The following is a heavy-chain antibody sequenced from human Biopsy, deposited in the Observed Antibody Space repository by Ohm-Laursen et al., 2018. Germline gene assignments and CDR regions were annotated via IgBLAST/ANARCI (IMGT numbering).Heavy chain of an antibody. CDR3: AHRQKWTFDF. CDR2: IYGDDNK. Sequence: THALTLPCSFSCLSLTNGGLSEGWTRQSPERALEWLGLIYGDDNKRYSPSLKSRLLITKDTSKNQVVLTLTNVDPVDTGTYYCAHRQKWTFDFWGQGTLVTVSS. D-gene: IGHD1-26*01. V-gene: IGHV2-5*02. CDR1: CLSLTNGGLS. J-gene: IGHJ4*02.